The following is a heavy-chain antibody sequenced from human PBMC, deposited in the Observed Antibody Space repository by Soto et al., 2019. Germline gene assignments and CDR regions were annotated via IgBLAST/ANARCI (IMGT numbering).Heavy chain of an antibody. V-gene: IGHV3-33*01. J-gene: IGHJ6*02. Sequence: GGSLRLSCAASGFTFSSYGMHWVRQAPGKGLEWVAVIWYDGSNKYYADSVKGRFTISRDNSKNTLYLQMNSLRAEDTAVYYCAREKGYYYYGMDVWGQGTTVTVSS. CDR3: AREKGYYYYGMDV. CDR1: GFTFSSYG. CDR2: IWYDGSNK.